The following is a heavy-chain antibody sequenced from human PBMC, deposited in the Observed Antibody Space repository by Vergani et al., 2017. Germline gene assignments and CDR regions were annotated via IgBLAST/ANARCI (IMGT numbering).Heavy chain of an antibody. J-gene: IGHJ6*04. V-gene: IGHV3-48*01. Sequence: EVQLVESGGGLVQPGGSLRLSCAASGFTFSSYSMNWVRQAPGKGLEWVSYISSSSSTIYYADSVKGRFTISRDNAKNSLYLQMNSLRAEDTAVYYCARAGDIVVVPAALDVWGKGTTVTVSS. CDR3: ARAGDIVVVPAALDV. D-gene: IGHD2-2*01. CDR1: GFTFSSYS. CDR2: ISSSSSTI.